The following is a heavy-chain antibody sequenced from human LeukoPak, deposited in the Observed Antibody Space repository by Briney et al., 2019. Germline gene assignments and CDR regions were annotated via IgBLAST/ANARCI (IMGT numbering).Heavy chain of an antibody. CDR1: GRSISSYY. D-gene: IGHD3-10*01. Sequence: KPSETLSLTCTVSGRSISSYYWSWIRPPPGKGLEWIGYVYYSGSTSYNPSLKSRVTISVDTSKNQFSLTLRSVTAADTAVYYCARDGYGSGSYYNGYYSYYMDVWGKGTTVTVSS. V-gene: IGHV4-59*01. J-gene: IGHJ6*03. CDR3: ARDGYGSGSYYNGYYSYYMDV. CDR2: VYYSGST.